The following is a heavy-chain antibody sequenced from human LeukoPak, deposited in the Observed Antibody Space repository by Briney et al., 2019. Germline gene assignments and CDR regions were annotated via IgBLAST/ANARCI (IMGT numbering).Heavy chain of an antibody. CDR3: ARRNFYGAVAGRHLDY. D-gene: IGHD6-19*01. V-gene: IGHV5-51*01. CDR2: IYPDDSST. J-gene: IGHJ4*02. CDR1: GYTFTNYW. Sequence: GESLKISCKGSGYTFTNYWIVWVRQTPGKGLEWMGIIYPDDSSTFYSPSFQGQVTISADKSINTAYRQWSSLKASDTAMYYCARRNFYGAVAGRHLDYWGQGTLVTVSS.